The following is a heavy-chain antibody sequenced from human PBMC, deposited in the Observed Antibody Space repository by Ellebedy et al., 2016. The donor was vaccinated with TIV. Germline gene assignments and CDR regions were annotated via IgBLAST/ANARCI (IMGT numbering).Heavy chain of an antibody. CDR2: ISYDGRYK. J-gene: IGHJ6*02. CDR1: GFSFSIYG. D-gene: IGHD4-17*01. Sequence: GESLKISCAASGFSFSIYGVHWVRQAPGKGLEWVAVISYDGRYKYYADSVKGRFTISRDNSKNTLYLQMNSLRAEDTAVYFCAKDGSRYGDYYYYYGLDVWGQGTTVTVSS. V-gene: IGHV3-30*18. CDR3: AKDGSRYGDYYYYYGLDV.